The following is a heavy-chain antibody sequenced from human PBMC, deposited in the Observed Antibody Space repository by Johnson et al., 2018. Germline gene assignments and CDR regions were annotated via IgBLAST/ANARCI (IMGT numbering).Heavy chain of an antibody. Sequence: VQLVQSGGGLVQPGRSLRLSCTASGFTFGDYAMSWFRQAPGQGLEGVGFIRSKAYGGTTEYAASVKGRFTISRDDSKSIAYLQMNSLKTEDTAVYYCTRCPSSGWYVDAFDIWGQGTMVTVSS. CDR2: IRSKAYGGTT. CDR1: GFTFGDYA. V-gene: IGHV3-49*03. J-gene: IGHJ3*02. CDR3: TRCPSSGWYVDAFDI. D-gene: IGHD6-19*01.